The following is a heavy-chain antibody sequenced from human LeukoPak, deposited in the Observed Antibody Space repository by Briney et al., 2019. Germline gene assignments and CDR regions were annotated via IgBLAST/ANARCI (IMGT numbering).Heavy chain of an antibody. J-gene: IGHJ4*02. CDR2: INRVDGIR. D-gene: IGHD4-17*01. CDR1: GDTFNIHY. Sequence: ASVKVSCKASGDTFNIHYFHWIRQAPGQGLEWMGIINRVDGIRGNAQTFQGRLMLTKDTSTSTAYMELSGLRSEDTAIYYCASEKNYGDKYFDSWGQGTVVTVSS. V-gene: IGHV1-46*02. CDR3: ASEKNYGDKYFDS.